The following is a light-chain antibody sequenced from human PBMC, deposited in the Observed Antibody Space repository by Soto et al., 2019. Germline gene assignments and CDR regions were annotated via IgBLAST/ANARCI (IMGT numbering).Light chain of an antibody. CDR3: QQYNNWPPWT. Sequence: EFVLTQSPATLSVSPGERATLSCRASQRVSRNLAWYQQKPGQAPRLLIYDASTRATGIPDRFSGSGSETEFTLTISSLQSEDYAIYYCQQYNNWPPWTFGQGTKVDIK. CDR1: QRVSRN. V-gene: IGKV3-15*01. CDR2: DAS. J-gene: IGKJ1*01.